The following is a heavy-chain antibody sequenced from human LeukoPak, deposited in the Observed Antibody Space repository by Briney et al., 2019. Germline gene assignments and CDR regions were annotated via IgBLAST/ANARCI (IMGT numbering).Heavy chain of an antibody. V-gene: IGHV1-46*01. CDR3: AREGSGSQRGENFDY. J-gene: IGHJ4*02. CDR1: GYTFTGYW. D-gene: IGHD3-10*01. CDR2: ISPSGGST. Sequence: ASVKLSCKAFGYTFTGYWTHWVRQAPGQGPEWMGVISPSGGSTIYAQKFQGRVTMTRDMSTSTVYMELSSLRSEDTAVYYCAREGSGSQRGENFDYWGQGTLVTVSS.